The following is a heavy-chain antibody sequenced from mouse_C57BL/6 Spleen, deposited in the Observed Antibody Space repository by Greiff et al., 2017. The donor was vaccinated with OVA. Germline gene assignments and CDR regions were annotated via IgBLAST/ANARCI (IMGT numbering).Heavy chain of an antibody. V-gene: IGHV5-4*01. CDR2: ISAGGSYT. J-gene: IGHJ3*01. Sequence: EVQLVESGGGLVKPGGSLKLSCAASGFTFSSYAMSWVRQTPEKRLEWVGTISAGGSYTYYPDNVKGRFTLSRDNAKNNLYLQMSHLKSEDTAMYYCARWGPFAYWGQGTLVTVSA. CDR3: ARWGPFAY. CDR1: GFTFSSYA.